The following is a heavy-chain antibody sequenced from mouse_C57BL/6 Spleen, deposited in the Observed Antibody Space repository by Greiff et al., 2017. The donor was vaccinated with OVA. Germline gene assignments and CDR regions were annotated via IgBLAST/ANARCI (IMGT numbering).Heavy chain of an antibody. D-gene: IGHD2-5*01. CDR1: GYAFSSYW. Sequence: QVQLKESGAELVKPGASVKISCKASGYAFSSYWMNWVKQRPGKGLEWIGQIYPGDGDTNYNGKFKGKATLTADKSSSTAYMQLSSLTSEDSAVYFCARGSNYVDAMDYWGQGTSVTVSS. CDR2: IYPGDGDT. J-gene: IGHJ4*01. V-gene: IGHV1-80*01. CDR3: ARGSNYVDAMDY.